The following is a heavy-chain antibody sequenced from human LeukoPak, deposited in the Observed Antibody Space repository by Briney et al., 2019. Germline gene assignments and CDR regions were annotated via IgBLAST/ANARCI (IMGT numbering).Heavy chain of an antibody. D-gene: IGHD6-19*01. J-gene: IGHJ4*02. CDR1: GFTFSSYA. CDR3: ANRLPVAGPVVDF. CDR2: ISGSGDIT. Sequence: GGSLRLSCAASGFTFSSYAMSWVRQAPGRGLEWVSAISGSGDITYYADSVKGRFTISRDNSKNTMYLQMNTLRVEDTAVYYCANRLPVAGPVVDFWGQGTLVTVSS. V-gene: IGHV3-23*01.